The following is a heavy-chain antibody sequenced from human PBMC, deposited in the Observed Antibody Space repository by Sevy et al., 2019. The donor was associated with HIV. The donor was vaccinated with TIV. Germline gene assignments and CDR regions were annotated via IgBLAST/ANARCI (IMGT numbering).Heavy chain of an antibody. CDR3: ARDLEFYDYGDYGPAFMPDY. D-gene: IGHD4-17*01. CDR1: GFTFSTYG. Sequence: SCAASGFTFSTYGMHWVRQAPGKGLEWVAVIWFDGSNTYYADSVKGRFTISRDIAKNTLHLQMNSLRVEDTAVYYCARDLEFYDYGDYGPAFMPDYWGQGTLVTVSS. V-gene: IGHV3-33*01. J-gene: IGHJ4*02. CDR2: IWFDGSNT.